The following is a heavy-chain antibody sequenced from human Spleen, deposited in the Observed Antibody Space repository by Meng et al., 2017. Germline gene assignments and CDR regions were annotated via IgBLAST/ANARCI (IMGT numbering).Heavy chain of an antibody. Sequence: GGSLMTSRAAPGFTFSNAWMTWVRQAPGKGLEWIGRMKSNVDRGTTEYATSVKGRFTIPRDDSKSLAYLQMNGEKTEDSAVYYCTRQQYTGYSSGCGVDYWGQGTMVTVSS. J-gene: IGHJ4*01. V-gene: IGHV3-15*01. CDR2: MKSNVDRGTT. CDR1: GFTFSNAW. CDR3: TRQQYTGYSSGCGVDY. D-gene: IGHD6-19*01.